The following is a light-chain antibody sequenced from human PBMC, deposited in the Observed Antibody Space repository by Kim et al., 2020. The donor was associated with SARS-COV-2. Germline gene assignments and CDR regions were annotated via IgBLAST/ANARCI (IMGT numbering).Light chain of an antibody. CDR3: QTWDTGVWV. J-gene: IGLJ3*02. V-gene: IGLV4-69*01. CDR1: SGHSSYA. Sequence: QLVLTQSPSASASLGASVKLTCTLSSGHSSYAIAWHHQQPEKGPRFLMNLNTDGSHTKGDGIPDRFSGSSSGAERYLTISSLQSEDEADYYCQTWDTGVWVFGGGTQLTVL. CDR2: LNTDGSH.